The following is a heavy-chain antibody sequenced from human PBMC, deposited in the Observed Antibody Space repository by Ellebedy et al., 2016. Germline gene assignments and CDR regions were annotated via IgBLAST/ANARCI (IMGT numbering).Heavy chain of an antibody. J-gene: IGHJ6*02. V-gene: IGHV3-30-3*01. D-gene: IGHD2-2*01. CDR2: ISYDGSNK. Sequence: GESLKISCAASGFTFSSYAMHWVRQAPGKGLEWVAVISYDGSNKYYADSVKGRFTISRDNSKNTLYLQMNSLRAEDTAVYYCAREGGYCSSTSCYYGMDVWGQGTTVTVSS. CDR1: GFTFSSYA. CDR3: AREGGYCSSTSCYYGMDV.